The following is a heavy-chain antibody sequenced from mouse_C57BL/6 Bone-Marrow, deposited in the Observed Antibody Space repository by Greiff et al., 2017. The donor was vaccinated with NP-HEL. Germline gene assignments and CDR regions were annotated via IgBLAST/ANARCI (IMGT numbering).Heavy chain of an antibody. CDR3: ARYGRVAMDY. D-gene: IGHD1-1*02. J-gene: IGHJ4*01. CDR2: INPNNGGT. Sequence: EVQLQQSGPELVKPGASVKISCKASGYTFTDYYMNWVKQSHGKSLEWIGDINPNNGGTSYNQKFKGKATLTVDKSSSTAYMELRSLTSEDSAVYYCARYGRVAMDYWGQGTSVTVSS. V-gene: IGHV1-26*01. CDR1: GYTFTDYY.